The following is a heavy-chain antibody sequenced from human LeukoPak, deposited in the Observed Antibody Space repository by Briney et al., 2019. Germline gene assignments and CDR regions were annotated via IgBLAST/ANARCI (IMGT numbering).Heavy chain of an antibody. CDR2: INWNGGST. D-gene: IGHD4-23*01. CDR3: AREGRDYGGNPFDY. Sequence: GGSLRLSCAASGFTFDDYGMSWVRQAPGKGLEWVSGINWNGGSTGYADSVKGRFTISRDNAKNSLYLQMNSLRAEDTAVYYCAREGRDYGGNPFDYWGQGTLVTVSS. V-gene: IGHV3-20*04. CDR1: GFTFDDYG. J-gene: IGHJ4*02.